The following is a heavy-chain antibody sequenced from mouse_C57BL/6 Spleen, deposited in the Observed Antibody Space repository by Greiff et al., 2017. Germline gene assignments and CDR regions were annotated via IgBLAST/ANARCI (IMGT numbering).Heavy chain of an antibody. D-gene: IGHD2-4*01. CDR3: ARLYDYDGAWFAY. CDR1: GYSITSGYY. V-gene: IGHV3-6*01. J-gene: IGHJ3*01. CDR2: ISYDGSN. Sequence: EVQLVESGPGLVKPSQSLSLTCSVTGYSITSGYYWNWIRQFPGNKLEWMGYISYDGSNNYNPSLKNRISITRDTSKNQFFLKLNSVTTEDTATYYCARLYDYDGAWFAYWGQGTLVTVSA.